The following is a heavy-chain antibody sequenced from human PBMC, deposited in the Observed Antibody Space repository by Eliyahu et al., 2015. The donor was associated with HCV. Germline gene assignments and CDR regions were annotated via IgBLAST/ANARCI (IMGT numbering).Heavy chain of an antibody. D-gene: IGHD2-21*02. CDR3: ARDCQAYCSGDSYS. Sequence: QVQLVVSGGGLAKPGGSLXLSCAASGFKLSDYYMTWIRQAPGKXLEWVSYISSGDGPINYADSXKGRFTVSRDNANNSLYLQMNSLRADDTAIYYCARDCQAYCSGDSYSWGQGTLVTVSS. CDR1: GFKLSDYY. V-gene: IGHV3-11*01. CDR2: ISSGDGPI. J-gene: IGHJ4*02.